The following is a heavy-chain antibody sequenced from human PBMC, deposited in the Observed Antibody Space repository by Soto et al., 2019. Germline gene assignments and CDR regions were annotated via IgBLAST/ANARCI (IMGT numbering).Heavy chain of an antibody. V-gene: IGHV4-34*01. D-gene: IGHD3-9*01. CDR3: ARGQRYFDWLLWAFDY. Sequence: QVQVQQWSAGLLKPSETLSLTCAVYGGSFSGYYWSWIRQPPGKGLEWIGEINHSGSTNYNPSLKSRVTISVDTSKNQFSLKLISVTAADTAVYYCARGQRYFDWLLWAFDYWGQGTLVTVSS. CDR1: GGSFSGYY. CDR2: INHSGST. J-gene: IGHJ4*02.